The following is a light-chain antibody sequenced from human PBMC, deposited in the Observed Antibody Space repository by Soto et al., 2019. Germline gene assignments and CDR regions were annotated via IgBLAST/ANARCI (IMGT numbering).Light chain of an antibody. CDR3: QQRSNLFFT. J-gene: IGKJ3*01. Sequence: EIVLTQSPATLSLSPGERATLSCRASQSVSSYLAWYQQKPGQAPRLLIYDASNRATGIPARFSGSGSGTDFTLTISSLEPEDFAVYYCQQRSNLFFTFGPGTKVDIK. V-gene: IGKV3-11*01. CDR1: QSVSSY. CDR2: DAS.